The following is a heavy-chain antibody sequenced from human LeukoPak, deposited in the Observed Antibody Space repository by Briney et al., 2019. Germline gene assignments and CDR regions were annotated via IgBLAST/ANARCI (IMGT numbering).Heavy chain of an antibody. CDR2: IYPGDSDT. V-gene: IGHV5-51*01. CDR3: ARHWTTGTTRDPYYYYMDV. CDR1: GHSFTNYL. D-gene: IGHD1-1*01. Sequence: GQSLNISCKGSGHSFTNYLIAWVRQMPGKGLEWMGIIYPGDSDTRYSPSLQCQVTISAYTSISTAYLPHLSLQASHTAMHHSARHWTTGTTRDPYYYYMDVWGKGPTVSVS. J-gene: IGHJ6*03.